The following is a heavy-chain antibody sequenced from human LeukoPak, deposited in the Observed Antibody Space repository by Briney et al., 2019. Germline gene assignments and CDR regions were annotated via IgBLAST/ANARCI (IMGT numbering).Heavy chain of an antibody. CDR2: ISGSGGII. D-gene: IGHD6-19*01. J-gene: IGHJ4*02. Sequence: GGSLRLSCAASGFALGSYAMAWVRPAPGKGLEWVSHISGSGGIIYYTDSVKGRFTISRDNSKNTLYLQMDSLRAEDTAVYYCAKTTAGHSSGRYPGWPVDYWGQGTLVTVSS. CDR3: AKTTAGHSSGRYPGWPVDY. CDR1: GFALGSYA. V-gene: IGHV3-23*01.